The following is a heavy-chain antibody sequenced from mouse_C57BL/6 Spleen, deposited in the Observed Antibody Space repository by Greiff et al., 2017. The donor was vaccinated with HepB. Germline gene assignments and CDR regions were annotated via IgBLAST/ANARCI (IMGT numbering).Heavy chain of an antibody. J-gene: IGHJ3*01. Sequence: VQLQQSGPELVKPGASVKIPCKASGYTFTDYNMDWVKQSHGKSLEWIGDINPNNGGTIYNQKFKGKATLTVDKSSSAAYVEHRSLTYEDTAVYDCARSDYDYTWFAYWGQETLVTVSA. CDR3: ARSDYDYTWFAY. CDR2: INPNNGGT. V-gene: IGHV1-18*01. D-gene: IGHD2-4*01. CDR1: GYTFTDYN.